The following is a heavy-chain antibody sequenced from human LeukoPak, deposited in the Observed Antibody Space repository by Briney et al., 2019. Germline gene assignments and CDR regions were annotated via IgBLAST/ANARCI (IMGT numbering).Heavy chain of an antibody. CDR1: GFAFSNSN. CDR3: ARDDYYDSSGHSQDY. D-gene: IGHD3-22*01. V-gene: IGHV3-48*01. J-gene: IGHJ4*02. Sequence: GGSLRLSCAASGFAFSNSNMNWVRQAPGKGLEWVPYISSSSDTIYYADSVKGRFTISRDNAKNSLYVQVNSLRAEDTAVYYCARDDYYDSSGHSQDYWGQGTLVIVSS. CDR2: ISSSSDTI.